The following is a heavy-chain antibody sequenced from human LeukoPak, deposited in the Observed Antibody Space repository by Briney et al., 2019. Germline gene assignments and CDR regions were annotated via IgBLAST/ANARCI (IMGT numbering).Heavy chain of an antibody. V-gene: IGHV1-69*04. J-gene: IGHJ4*02. CDR1: GGTFSSYA. CDR3: AREGHDYSRRYYFDY. D-gene: IGHD4-11*01. Sequence: ASVKGSCKASGGTFSSYAISWVRQAPGQGLEWMGRIIPILGIANYAQKFQGRVTITADKSTSTAYMELSSLRSEDTAVYYCAREGHDYSRRYYFDYWGQGTLVTVSS. CDR2: IIPILGIA.